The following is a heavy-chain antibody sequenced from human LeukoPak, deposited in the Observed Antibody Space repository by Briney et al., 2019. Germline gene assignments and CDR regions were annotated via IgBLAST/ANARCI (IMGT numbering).Heavy chain of an antibody. V-gene: IGHV3-30*18. D-gene: IGHD1-26*01. CDR1: GFTFSSYG. Sequence: GGSLRLSCAASGFTFSSYGMHWVRQAPGKGLEWVAVISYDGSNKYYADSVKGRFTISRDNSKNTLYLQMNSLRAEDTAVYYCAKASFGGGATDYWGQGTLVTVSS. J-gene: IGHJ4*02. CDR3: AKASFGGGATDY. CDR2: ISYDGSNK.